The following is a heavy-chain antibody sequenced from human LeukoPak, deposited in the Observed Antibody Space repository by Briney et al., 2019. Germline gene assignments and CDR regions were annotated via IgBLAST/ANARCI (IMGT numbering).Heavy chain of an antibody. Sequence: ASVKVSCKASAYTLTNYGFSWVRQTPGQGLEWMGWISPYSGDTDYAQKFQGRVTMTTDTFTSTVYLELRSLRSDDTAVYYCARDHSSGYLNWFDPWGQGTLVTVSS. CDR3: ARDHSSGYLNWFDP. CDR2: ISPYSGDT. V-gene: IGHV1-18*01. D-gene: IGHD3-22*01. CDR1: AYTLTNYG. J-gene: IGHJ5*02.